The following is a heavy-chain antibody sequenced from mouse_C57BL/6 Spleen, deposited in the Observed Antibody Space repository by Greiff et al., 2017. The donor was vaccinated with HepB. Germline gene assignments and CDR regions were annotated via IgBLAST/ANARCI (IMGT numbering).Heavy chain of an antibody. CDR3: ARRSYYGSSYPMDY. D-gene: IGHD1-1*01. Sequence: QVQLQQSGAELVRPGPSVKVSCKASGYAFTNYLIEWVQQRPGQGLEWIGVINPGSGGTNYNEKFKGKATLTADKSSSTAYMQLSSLTSEDSAVYFCARRSYYGSSYPMDYWGQGTSVTVSS. J-gene: IGHJ4*01. CDR2: INPGSGGT. V-gene: IGHV1-54*01. CDR1: GYAFTNYL.